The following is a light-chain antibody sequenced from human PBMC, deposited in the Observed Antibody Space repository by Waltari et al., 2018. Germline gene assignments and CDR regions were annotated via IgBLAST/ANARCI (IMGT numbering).Light chain of an antibody. CDR3: QNHERLPAT. CDR2: AAS. J-gene: IGKJ1*01. Sequence: LTQSPGTLSLSPGERATLSCRASQNIGTYFVWYQQKPGQPPRLLMYAASRRATGVPDRCSGSGSGTDFSLTISRLEPEDFAVYYCQNHERLPATFGQGTRVEIK. V-gene: IGKV3-20*01. CDR1: QNIGTY.